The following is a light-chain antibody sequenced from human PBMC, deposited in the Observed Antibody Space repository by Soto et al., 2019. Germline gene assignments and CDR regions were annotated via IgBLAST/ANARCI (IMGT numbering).Light chain of an antibody. CDR1: QSTSRW. V-gene: IGKV1-5*03. Sequence: DIQMTQSPSTLSASVGDRVTITCRASQSTSRWVAWYQQKPGRAPKLLIYEASNLESGVPSRFSGSGSGTEFTLTISNLQPDDFATYYCQQYSAYDTFGQGTTLEIK. J-gene: IGKJ2*01. CDR2: EAS. CDR3: QQYSAYDT.